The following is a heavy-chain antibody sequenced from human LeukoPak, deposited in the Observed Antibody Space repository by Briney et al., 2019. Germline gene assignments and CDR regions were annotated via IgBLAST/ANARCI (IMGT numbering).Heavy chain of an antibody. CDR2: IHPNGGST. CDR3: ARNRWLELKLHDAFDI. CDR1: GYTFTSYY. D-gene: IGHD6-19*01. Sequence: ASVTVSCKASGYTFTSYYMHWVRQAPGQGLEWMGIIHPNGGSTSYAQKFQGRVTMTRDMSTSTVYMELSSLRSEDTAVYYCARNRWLELKLHDAFDIWGQGTMVSVSS. J-gene: IGHJ3*02. V-gene: IGHV1-46*03.